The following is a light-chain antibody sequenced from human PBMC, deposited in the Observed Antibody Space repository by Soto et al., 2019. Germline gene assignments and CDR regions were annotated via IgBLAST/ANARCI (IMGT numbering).Light chain of an antibody. CDR3: QQYGSSPPALT. V-gene: IGKV3-20*01. CDR2: GAS. CDR1: QSVSSSY. J-gene: IGKJ4*02. Sequence: EIVLTQSPGTLSLSPGERATLSCRASQSVSSSYLAWYQQKPGQAPRLLIYGASSRATGIPDRFSGSGSGTDFPPTSSSLAPEDFAVYYCQQYGSSPPALTFDGGTKVEIK.